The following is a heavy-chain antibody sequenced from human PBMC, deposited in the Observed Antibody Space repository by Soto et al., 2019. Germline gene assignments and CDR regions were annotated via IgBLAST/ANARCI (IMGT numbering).Heavy chain of an antibody. CDR2: ISYDGSNK. D-gene: IGHD6-19*01. CDR1: GFTFSSYC. Sequence: PGGSLRLSCAASGFTFSSYCMHWVRQAPGKGLEWVAVISYDGSNKYYADSVKGRFTISRDNSKNTLYLQMNSLRAEDTAVYYCAKVRYSSGWYLYGMDVWGQGTTVTVSS. V-gene: IGHV3-30*18. CDR3: AKVRYSSGWYLYGMDV. J-gene: IGHJ6*02.